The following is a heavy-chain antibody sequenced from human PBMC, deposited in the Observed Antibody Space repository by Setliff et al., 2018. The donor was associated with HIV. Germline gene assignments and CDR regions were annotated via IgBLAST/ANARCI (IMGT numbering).Heavy chain of an antibody. CDR2: IYYSGSS. J-gene: IGHJ3*02. D-gene: IGHD3-10*01. V-gene: IGHV4-39*02. CDR1: GGSISSGSYY. CDR3: ARDRNWGSGDAFDI. Sequence: SETLSLTCTVSGGSISSGSYYWGWIRQPPGKGLEWIGNIYYSGSSYYNPSLKSRVTISVDTSKNQFSLKLSSVTAADTAVYYCARDRNWGSGDAFDIWGRGTMVTVSS.